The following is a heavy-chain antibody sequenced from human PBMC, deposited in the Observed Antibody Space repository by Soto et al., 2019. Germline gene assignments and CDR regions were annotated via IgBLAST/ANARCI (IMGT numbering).Heavy chain of an antibody. CDR1: GDSISSGYH. CDR2: IYHTGTT. CDR3: ARTDTVDYYPY. V-gene: IGHV4-38-2*01. J-gene: IGHJ4*02. Sequence: PAETLSLTCAVSGDSISSGYHWAWIRQSPGKGLEWVASIYHTGTTYYNPSLTSRVTISVDTSRNQFSLKVSSVTAADSAVYYCARTDTVDYYPYWGQGKLVTVSS. D-gene: IGHD2-15*01.